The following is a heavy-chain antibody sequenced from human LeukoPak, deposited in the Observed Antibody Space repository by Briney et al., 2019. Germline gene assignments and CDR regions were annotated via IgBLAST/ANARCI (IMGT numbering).Heavy chain of an antibody. D-gene: IGHD6-6*01. Sequence: GASVKVSCKASGYTFTSYYMHLVRQAPGQGLEWMGIINPSGGSTSYAQKFQGRVTMTRDMSTSTVYMELSSLRSEDTAVYYCARDQNEYSSSSIGLGYWGQGTLVTVSS. CDR3: ARDQNEYSSSSIGLGY. CDR2: INPSGGST. J-gene: IGHJ4*02. CDR1: GYTFTSYY. V-gene: IGHV1-46*01.